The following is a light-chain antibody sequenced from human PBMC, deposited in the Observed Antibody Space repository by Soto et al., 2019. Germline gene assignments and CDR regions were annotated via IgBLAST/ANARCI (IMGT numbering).Light chain of an antibody. CDR3: QQTYNTPRT. J-gene: IGKJ1*01. CDR1: QTISTY. V-gene: IGKV1-39*01. CDR2: TTS. Sequence: DIQMAQSPSSLSASVGDRVTISCRASQTISTYLNWYQQQPGKAPKLLIYTTSSLQNGVPLRFSGSGSGTDFTLTITSLQPEDFVTYYCQQTYNTPRTFGQGTRVEIK.